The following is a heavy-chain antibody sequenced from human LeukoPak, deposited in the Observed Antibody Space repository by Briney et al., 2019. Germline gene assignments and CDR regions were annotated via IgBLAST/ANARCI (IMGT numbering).Heavy chain of an antibody. CDR1: GFTFSGSA. CDR2: IRSKANSYAT. V-gene: IGHV3-73*01. Sequence: GGSLRLSCAASGFTFSGSAMHWVRQASGKGLEWVGRIRSKANSYATAYAASVKGRFTISRDDSKNTAYLQMNSLKTEDTAVYYCTRTDTVRYYYYGMDVWGQGTTVTVSS. D-gene: IGHD4-17*01. J-gene: IGHJ6*02. CDR3: TRTDTVRYYYYGMDV.